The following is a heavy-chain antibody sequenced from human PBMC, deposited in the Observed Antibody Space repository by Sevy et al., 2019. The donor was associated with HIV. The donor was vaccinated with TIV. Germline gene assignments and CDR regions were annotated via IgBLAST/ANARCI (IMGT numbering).Heavy chain of an antibody. V-gene: IGHV1-24*01. Sequence: ASVKVSCKVSGYTLTELSMHWVRQAPGKGLEWMGGFDPEDGETIYAQKFQGRVTMTEDTSTDTAYMELSSLRSEDTAGYYCATTYYDFWSGYYTRAFDIWGQGTMVTVSS. CDR2: FDPEDGET. D-gene: IGHD3-3*01. J-gene: IGHJ3*02. CDR1: GYTLTELS. CDR3: ATTYYDFWSGYYTRAFDI.